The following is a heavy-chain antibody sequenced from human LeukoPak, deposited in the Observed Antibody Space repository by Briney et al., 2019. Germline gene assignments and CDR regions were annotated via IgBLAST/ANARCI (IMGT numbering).Heavy chain of an antibody. CDR1: GFTFSSYA. V-gene: IGHV3-30*04. CDR2: ISYDGSNK. D-gene: IGHD3-16*02. CDR3: ARDLYDYVWGSYRYFDY. Sequence: GRSLRLSCAASGFTFSSYAMHWVRQAPGKGLEWVAVISYDGSNKYYADPVKGRFTISRDNSKNTLYLQMNSLRAEDTAVYYCARDLYDYVWGSYRYFDYWGQGTLVTVTS. J-gene: IGHJ4*02.